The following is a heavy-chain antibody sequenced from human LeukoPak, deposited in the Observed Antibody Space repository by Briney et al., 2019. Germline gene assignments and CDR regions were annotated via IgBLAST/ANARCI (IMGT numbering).Heavy chain of an antibody. CDR2: IRYEGSNK. J-gene: IGHJ4*02. CDR1: GFTFSSYG. CDR3: AKDVYWAGHGGGVPIAVAGISGYFDY. Sequence: GGSLRLSCAVCGFTFSSYGMHWVRQAPGKGLEGVAVIRYEGSNKYYADSVEGRFTISRDISKHPQYLQMNSLRAEDTAVYYCAKDVYWAGHGGGVPIAVAGISGYFDYWGQGTLVTVSS. V-gene: IGHV3-30*02. D-gene: IGHD6-19*01.